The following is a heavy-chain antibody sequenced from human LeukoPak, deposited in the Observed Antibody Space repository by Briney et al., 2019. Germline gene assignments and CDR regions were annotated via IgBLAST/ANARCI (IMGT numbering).Heavy chain of an antibody. CDR2: IYWDDDK. CDR1: GFSLSTSGVG. Sequence: SGPTLVNPTQPLTLTCTFSGFSLSTSGVGVGWIRQSPEKALEWHALIYWDDDKRFSPSLKTRLTITKDTSKNQVVLTMTNMDSVDTATYYCAHRRRIAVAGTSYFYYYFDVWGKGTTVTVSS. V-gene: IGHV2-5*02. D-gene: IGHD6-19*01. CDR3: AHRRRIAVAGTSYFYYYFDV. J-gene: IGHJ6*03.